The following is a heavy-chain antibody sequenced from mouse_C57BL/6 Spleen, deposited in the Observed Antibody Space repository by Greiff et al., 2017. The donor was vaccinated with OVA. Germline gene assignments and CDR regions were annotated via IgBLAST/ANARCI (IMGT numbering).Heavy chain of an antibody. CDR1: GFTFSSYA. D-gene: IGHD1-1*01. Sequence: EVKLMESGAGLVKPGGSLKLSCAASGFTFSSYAMSWVRQTPEKRLEWVAYISSGGDYIYYADTVKGRFTISRDNARNTLYLQMSSLKSEDTAMYYCTRDDYYGSSLYAMDYWGQGTSVTVSS. CDR3: TRDDYYGSSLYAMDY. CDR2: ISSGGDYI. V-gene: IGHV5-9-1*02. J-gene: IGHJ4*01.